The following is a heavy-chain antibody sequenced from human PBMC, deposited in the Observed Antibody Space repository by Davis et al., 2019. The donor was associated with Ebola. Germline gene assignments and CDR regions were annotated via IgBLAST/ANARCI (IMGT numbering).Heavy chain of an antibody. CDR1: GFTFSIYA. V-gene: IGHV3-23*01. D-gene: IGHD3-10*01. CDR2: IRGTGGGT. Sequence: GGSLRLSCAASGFTFSIYAMNWVRQAPGKGLEWVSRIRGTGGGTYYADSVKGRFTISRDNSKNTLFLQMNSLRAEDTAVYYCAKAPLVRGVLNQYYYGMDVWGQGITVTVSS. CDR3: AKAPLVRGVLNQYYYGMDV. J-gene: IGHJ6*02.